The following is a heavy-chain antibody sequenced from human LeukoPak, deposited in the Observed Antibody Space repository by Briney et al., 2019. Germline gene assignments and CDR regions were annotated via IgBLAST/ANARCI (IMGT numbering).Heavy chain of an antibody. D-gene: IGHD6-19*01. Sequence: SETLSLTCTVSGGSIRSYYWSWIRQPPGKGLEWIGYIYYTGSTNYNPSLKSRVTISVDTSKNQFSLKLSSVTAADTAVYYCARAVIAEAPNFDYWGQGTLVTVSS. CDR3: ARAVIAEAPNFDY. J-gene: IGHJ4*02. V-gene: IGHV4-59*01. CDR2: IYYTGST. CDR1: GGSIRSYY.